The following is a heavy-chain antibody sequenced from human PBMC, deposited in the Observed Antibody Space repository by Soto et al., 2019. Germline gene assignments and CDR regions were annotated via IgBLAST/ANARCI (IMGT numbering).Heavy chain of an antibody. Sequence: QITLKESGPTLVQPTQTLTLTCTFSGFSLSTSGVGVGWIRQPPGKALEYLAVIYWDNDRRYSPSLNSRLTINNDPSKNQVVLTMTNMDPADTATYFCAHRRPWSSDWNSGWFDPWGQGTLVTVSS. J-gene: IGHJ5*02. V-gene: IGHV2-5*02. CDR3: AHRRPWSSDWNSGWFDP. CDR2: IYWDNDR. D-gene: IGHD1-1*01. CDR1: GFSLSTSGVG.